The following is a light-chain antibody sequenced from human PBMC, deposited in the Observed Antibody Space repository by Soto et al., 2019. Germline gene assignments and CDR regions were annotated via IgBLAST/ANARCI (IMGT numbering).Light chain of an antibody. J-gene: IGLJ2*01. Sequence: QSVLTQPASVSGSPGQSITISCTGTSSDVGGSNHVSWYQQHPGKAPKLMIYGVSNRPSGISNRVSGSKSGNTASLTISGLQAEEEADYYCSSYTSTTLVFGGGTKLTVL. CDR3: SSYTSTTLV. V-gene: IGLV2-14*01. CDR2: GVS. CDR1: SSDVGGSNH.